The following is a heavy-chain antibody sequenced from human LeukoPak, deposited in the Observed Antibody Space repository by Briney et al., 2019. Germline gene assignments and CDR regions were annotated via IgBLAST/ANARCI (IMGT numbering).Heavy chain of an antibody. CDR2: ISSSGSTI. V-gene: IGHV3-11*04. CDR1: GFTFSDYY. Sequence: PGGSLRLSCAASGFTFSDYYMSWIRQAPGKGLEWVSYISSSGSTIYYADSVKGRFTISRDNAKNSLYLQMNSLRAEDTAVYYCARDGYCSSTSCYTEEYYFDYWGQGTLVTVSS. J-gene: IGHJ4*02. D-gene: IGHD2-2*02. CDR3: ARDGYCSSTSCYTEEYYFDY.